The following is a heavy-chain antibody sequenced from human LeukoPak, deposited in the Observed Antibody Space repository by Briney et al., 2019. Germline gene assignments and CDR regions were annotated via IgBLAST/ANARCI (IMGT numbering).Heavy chain of an antibody. J-gene: IGHJ4*02. CDR1: GGSFSGYY. CDR2: INHSGST. D-gene: IGHD3-3*01. Sequence: KPSETLSLTCAVYGGSFSGYYWSWIRQPPGKGLEWIGEINHSGSTNYNPSLKSRVTISVDTSKNQFSLKLSSVTAADTAVYYFARAPRNYDFWSGYYTGMFYDYWGQGTLVTVSS. V-gene: IGHV4-34*01. CDR3: ARAPRNYDFWSGYYTGMFYDY.